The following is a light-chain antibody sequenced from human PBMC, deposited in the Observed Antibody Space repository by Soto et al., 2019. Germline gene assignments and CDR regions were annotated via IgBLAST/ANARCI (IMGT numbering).Light chain of an antibody. CDR3: HQYGGSPQT. J-gene: IGKJ1*01. Sequence: EIVLTQSPGTLSLSPGERATLSCRASQSVSNYLAWYQRKPGQAPRLLIYGASSWATGIPDRFSGSGSGTDFTLTISRLEPEDFAVYYCHQYGGSPQTFGQGTKVEIK. CDR2: GAS. V-gene: IGKV3-20*01. CDR1: QSVSNY.